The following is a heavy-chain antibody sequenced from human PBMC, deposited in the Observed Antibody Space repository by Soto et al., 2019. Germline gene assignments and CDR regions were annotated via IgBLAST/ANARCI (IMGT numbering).Heavy chain of an antibody. V-gene: IGHV5-10-1*01. CDR1: GYSFTIYC. CDR2: IDPSDSYT. J-gene: IGHJ6*02. CDR3: ARHRDFWRGYYYGMDV. Sequence: GESLKISCKGSGYSFTIYCISWVLQMPWKGLEWMGRIDPSDSYTNYSPSFQGHVTISADKSISTAYLQWSSLKASDTAMYYCARHRDFWRGYYYGMDVWGQGTTVTVSS. D-gene: IGHD3-3*01.